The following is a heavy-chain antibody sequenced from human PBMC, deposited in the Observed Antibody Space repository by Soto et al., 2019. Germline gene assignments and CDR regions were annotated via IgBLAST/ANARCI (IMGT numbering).Heavy chain of an antibody. Sequence: NPGGSLRLSCTVSGFLFSSYSMNWVRQAPGKGLEWVSSITTSRDYTYYADSVKGRFTISRDSVQKSLFLQMSSLRAEDTAVYYCARGQSGDFHYYGMDVWGQGTTVTVSS. CDR3: ARGQSGDFHYYGMDV. CDR2: ITTSRDYT. CDR1: GFLFSSYS. V-gene: IGHV3-21*01. J-gene: IGHJ6*02. D-gene: IGHD2-21*01.